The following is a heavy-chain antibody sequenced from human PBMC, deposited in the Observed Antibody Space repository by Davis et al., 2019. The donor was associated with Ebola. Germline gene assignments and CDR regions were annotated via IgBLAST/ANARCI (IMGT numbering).Heavy chain of an antibody. D-gene: IGHD2-21*01. J-gene: IGHJ4*02. CDR1: GYTFIDNS. Sequence: AASVKVSCKASGYTFIDNSIHWVRQAPGQGLEWVGRINPNTGGTLYARNFEGRVTMTRDTSINTAYMDLRRLTSDDTAVYYCRVVVDEYFEYWAQGTLVTVSS. V-gene: IGHV1-2*06. CDR2: INPNTGGT. CDR3: RVVVDEYFEY.